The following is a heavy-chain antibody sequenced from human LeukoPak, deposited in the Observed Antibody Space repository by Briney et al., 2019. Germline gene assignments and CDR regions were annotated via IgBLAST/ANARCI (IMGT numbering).Heavy chain of an antibody. Sequence: GRSLRLSCAASGFTFSSYAMHWVRQAPGKGQEWVAVISYDGSNKYYADSVKGRFTISRDNYKNTLYLQMNSLRAGDTAVYYCARQIMDPGCYWGQGTLVSVPS. J-gene: IGHJ4*02. V-gene: IGHV3-30*01. CDR3: ARQIMDPGCY. D-gene: IGHD3-16*01. CDR2: ISYDGSNK. CDR1: GFTFSSYA.